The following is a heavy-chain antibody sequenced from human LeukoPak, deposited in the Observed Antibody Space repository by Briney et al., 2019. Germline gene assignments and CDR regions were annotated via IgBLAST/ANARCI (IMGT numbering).Heavy chain of an antibody. CDR2: INHSGST. D-gene: IGHD2-2*01. V-gene: IGHV4-34*01. CDR1: GGSSSGYY. Sequence: SETLSLTCAVYGGSSSGYYWSWIRQPPGKGLEWVGEINHSGSTNYNPSLKSRVTISVDTSKNQFSLKLSSVTAADTAVYYCARAEGYCSSTSCSEYFQHWGQGTLVTVSS. J-gene: IGHJ1*01. CDR3: ARAEGYCSSTSCSEYFQH.